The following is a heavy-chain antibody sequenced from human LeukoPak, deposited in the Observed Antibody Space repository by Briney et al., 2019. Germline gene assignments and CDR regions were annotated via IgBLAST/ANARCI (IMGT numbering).Heavy chain of an antibody. CDR3: ARSIGSSSSGDAFDI. CDR2: IYPGDSDT. V-gene: IGHV5-51*01. J-gene: IGHJ3*02. Sequence: PGESLKISCKGSGYSFTSHWIGWVRQMPGKGLEWMGIIYPGDSDTRYSPSFQGQVTISADKSISTAYLQWSSLKASDTAMYYCARSIGSSSSGDAFDIWGQGTMVTVSS. D-gene: IGHD6-6*01. CDR1: GYSFTSHW.